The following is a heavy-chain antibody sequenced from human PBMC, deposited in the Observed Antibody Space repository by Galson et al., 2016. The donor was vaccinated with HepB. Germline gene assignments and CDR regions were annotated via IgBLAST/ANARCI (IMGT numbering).Heavy chain of an antibody. J-gene: IGHJ5*02. CDR2: IYSAGRT. V-gene: IGHV3-53*01. CDR3: TRSHSWPQLHWFDP. CDR1: GFTVSTNY. Sequence: SLRLSCASSGFTVSTNYMSWVRQAPGKGLELVSVIYSAGRTYYISSVRGRFTIPRDNSKNTVYLQMNSLRAEDTAIYYCTRSHSWPQLHWFDPWGQGTQVTVSS. D-gene: IGHD2-2*01.